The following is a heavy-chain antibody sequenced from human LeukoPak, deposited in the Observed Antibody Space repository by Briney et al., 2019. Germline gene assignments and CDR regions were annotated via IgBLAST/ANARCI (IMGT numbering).Heavy chain of an antibody. D-gene: IGHD2-15*01. CDR2: ISGSDGNT. J-gene: IGHJ6*02. V-gene: IGHV3-23*01. Sequence: GGSLRLSCAASGFTFSTYAMRWVRQAPGKGLEWVSSISGSDGNTYYADSVKGRFTISRDKYRNTVDLQMNSLRAEDAAVYYCAKSLAFAATGGGMDVWGQGTTVTVSS. CDR3: AKSLAFAATGGGMDV. CDR1: GFTFSTYA.